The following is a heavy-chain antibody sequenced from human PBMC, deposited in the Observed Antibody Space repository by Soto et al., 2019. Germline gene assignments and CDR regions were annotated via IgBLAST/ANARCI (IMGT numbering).Heavy chain of an antibody. Sequence: VKVSCKASGYTFTGYYVHWVREAPGQGLEWMGWINPETGGTSYAQKFQGRVTLSRDTSINTAYLELSSLRFDDAAVYFCARERFQVISDGMDVWGQGTTVTVSS. D-gene: IGHD2-21*01. CDR1: GYTFTGYY. CDR3: ARERFQVISDGMDV. J-gene: IGHJ6*02. V-gene: IGHV1-2*02. CDR2: INPETGGT.